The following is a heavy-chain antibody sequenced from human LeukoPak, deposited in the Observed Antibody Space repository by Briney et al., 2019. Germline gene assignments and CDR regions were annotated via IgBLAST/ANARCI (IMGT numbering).Heavy chain of an antibody. Sequence: ASVKVSCKASGYTFTTSMHWGRQAPGQGLEWMGWINPNSGGTNYSQNFQGRGTMTRDTSINTAYMELSRLRSDDTAVYFCARDSGLDYWGQGTLVTVSS. J-gene: IGHJ4*02. CDR1: GYTFTTS. D-gene: IGHD2-15*01. V-gene: IGHV1-2*02. CDR3: ARDSGLDY. CDR2: INPNSGGT.